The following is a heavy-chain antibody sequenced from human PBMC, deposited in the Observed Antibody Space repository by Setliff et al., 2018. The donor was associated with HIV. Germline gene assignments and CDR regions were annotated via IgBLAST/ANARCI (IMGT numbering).Heavy chain of an antibody. V-gene: IGHV4-39*07. Sequence: PSETLSLTCTVSGGSISSSSYYWGWVRQPPGKGLEWIGRIYTSGNINYNPSLKSRVTMSVDTSKKQFSLNLSSVTAAGTGVYYCARDVYSYGRFYFDYWGQGTLVTVSS. CDR3: ARDVYSYGRFYFDY. CDR2: IYTSGNI. J-gene: IGHJ4*02. D-gene: IGHD5-18*01. CDR1: GGSISSSSYY.